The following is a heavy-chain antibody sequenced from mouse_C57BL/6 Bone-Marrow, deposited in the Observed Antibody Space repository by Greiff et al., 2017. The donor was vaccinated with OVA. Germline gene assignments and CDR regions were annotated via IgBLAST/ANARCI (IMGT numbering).Heavy chain of an antibody. CDR1: GYSFTGYY. Sequence: VQLKQSGPELVKPGASVKISCKASGYSFTGYYMNWVKQSPEKSLEWIGEINPSTGGTTYNQKFKAKATLTVDKSSSTAYMQLKSLTSEDSAVYYCARGGTSPFAYWCQGTLVTVSA. D-gene: IGHD4-1*01. V-gene: IGHV1-42*01. CDR2: INPSTGGT. J-gene: IGHJ3*01. CDR3: ARGGTSPFAY.